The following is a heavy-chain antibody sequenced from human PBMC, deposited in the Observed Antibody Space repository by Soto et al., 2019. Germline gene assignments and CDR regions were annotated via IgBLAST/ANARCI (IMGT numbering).Heavy chain of an antibody. CDR1: AFTFSSSA. CDR2: ILNGGTNT. Sequence: LRLSCAASAFTFSSSAMSWVLQAPGKGLEWVSTILNGGTNTYYSDSVKGRFTISRDNSKNTLYLQMNSLRAEDTAVYYCAKLSDYWGQGTLVTVSS. CDR3: AKLSDY. V-gene: IGHV3-23*05. J-gene: IGHJ4*02.